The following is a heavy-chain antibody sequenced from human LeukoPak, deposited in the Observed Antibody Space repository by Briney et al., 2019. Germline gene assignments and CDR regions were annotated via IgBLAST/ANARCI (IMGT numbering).Heavy chain of an antibody. CDR1: GFTFSHFG. CDR3: VKVIHCNGDSCYGDYFQH. D-gene: IGHD2-15*01. Sequence: GGSLRLSCAASGFTFSHFGMHWVRQAPGKGLEWVAFIRYDGTNRYYADLGKGRFTISRDNSKNTLYLQMNSLRAEDTAVYYCVKVIHCNGDSCYGDYFQHWGQGTLVTVSS. V-gene: IGHV3-30*02. CDR2: IRYDGTNR. J-gene: IGHJ1*01.